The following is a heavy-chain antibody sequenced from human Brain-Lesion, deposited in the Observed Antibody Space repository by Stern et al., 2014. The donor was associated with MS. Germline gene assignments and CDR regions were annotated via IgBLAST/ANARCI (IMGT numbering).Heavy chain of an antibody. CDR2: INPNSGGT. CDR1: GYTFTGYY. Sequence: VQLLESGAEVKKPGASVKVSCKASGYTFTGYYMYWVRQAPGQGLAWMGGINPNSGGTHYAQKFQGRVTMTRDTSITTAYMELSRLRSDDTAVYYCARGYYGSGRPQKGMDVWGQGTTVTVSS. D-gene: IGHD3-10*01. V-gene: IGHV1-2*02. J-gene: IGHJ6*02. CDR3: ARGYYGSGRPQKGMDV.